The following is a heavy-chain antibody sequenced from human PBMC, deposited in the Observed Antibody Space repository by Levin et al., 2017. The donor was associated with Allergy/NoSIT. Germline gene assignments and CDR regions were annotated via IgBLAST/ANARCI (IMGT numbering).Heavy chain of an antibody. V-gene: IGHV3-7*01. CDR1: GFTFSTHW. CDR3: ARGIVGATTWDY. J-gene: IGHJ4*02. Sequence: GESLKISCAASGFTFSTHWMSWVRQTPGKGLEWVANIKQDGSEKHYVDSVKGRFTISRDNAKNSLYLQMNSLRVEDTAVYFCARGIVGATTWDYWGQGTLVTVSS. D-gene: IGHD1-26*01. CDR2: IKQDGSEK.